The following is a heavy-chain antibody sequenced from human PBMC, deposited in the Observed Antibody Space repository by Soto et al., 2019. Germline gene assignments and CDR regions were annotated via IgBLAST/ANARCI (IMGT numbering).Heavy chain of an antibody. J-gene: IGHJ4*02. CDR3: AAPHRPGIQLWLRGSNFNERFDY. CDR1: GGTFSSYA. Sequence: ASVKVSCKASGGTFSSYAISWVRQAPGQGLEWMGGIIPIFGTANYAQKFQGRVTITADESTSTAYMELSSLRSEDTAVYYCAAPHRPGIQLWLRGSNFNERFDYWGQGTLVTVSS. D-gene: IGHD5-18*01. CDR2: IIPIFGTA. V-gene: IGHV1-69*13.